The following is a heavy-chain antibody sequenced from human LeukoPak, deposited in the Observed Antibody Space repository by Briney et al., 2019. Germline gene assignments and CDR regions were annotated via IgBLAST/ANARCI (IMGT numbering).Heavy chain of an antibody. V-gene: IGHV4-61*01. D-gene: IGHD2-8*02. CDR1: GYSISSGYY. J-gene: IGHJ4*02. CDR3: ARGTDFDY. CDR2: IYYSGST. Sequence: SETLSLTCTVSGYSISSGYYWGWIRQPPGKGLEWIGYIYYSGSTNYNPSLKSRVTISADTSKNQFSLKLSSVTAADTAVYYCARGTDFDYWGQGTLVTVSS.